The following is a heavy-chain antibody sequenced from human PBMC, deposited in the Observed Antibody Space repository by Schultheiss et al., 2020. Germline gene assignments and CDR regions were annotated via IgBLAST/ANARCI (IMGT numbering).Heavy chain of an antibody. J-gene: IGHJ6*02. CDR2: ISSSGSTI. CDR3: ARDRRSSSWYEGEDYYYGMDV. V-gene: IGHV3-11*01. CDR1: GFTFSDYY. D-gene: IGHD6-13*01. Sequence: GGSLRLSCAASGFTFSDYYMSWIRQAPGKGLEWVSYISSSGSTIYYADSVKGRFTISRDNAKNSLYLQMNSLRAEDTAVYYCARDRRSSSWYEGEDYYYGMDVWGQGTTVTVSS.